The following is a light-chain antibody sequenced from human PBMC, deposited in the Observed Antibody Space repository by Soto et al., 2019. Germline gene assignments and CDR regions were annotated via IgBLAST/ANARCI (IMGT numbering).Light chain of an antibody. CDR3: ISYTVSRSYV. CDR1: SSDIGAYDH. J-gene: IGLJ1*01. CDR2: SVS. Sequence: QSVLTQPASVSGSPGQLITISCSGTSSDIGAYDHVAWFQQFPGKTPKLVIYSVSNRPSGVSYRFSGSKSGNTASLTISGLQADDEADYYCISYTVSRSYVFGPGTKVTVL. V-gene: IGLV2-14*01.